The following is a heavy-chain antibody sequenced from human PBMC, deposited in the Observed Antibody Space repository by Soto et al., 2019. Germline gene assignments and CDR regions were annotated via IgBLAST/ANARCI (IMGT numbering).Heavy chain of an antibody. J-gene: IGHJ4*02. CDR1: GGSISSYY. D-gene: IGHD5-12*01. CDR3: ARSSNGMATIGY. Sequence: SETLSLTCTVSGGSISSYYWSWIRQPPGKGLEWIGYIYYSGSTNYNPSLKSQVTISVDTSKNQFSLKLSSVTAADTAVYYCARSSNGMATIGYWGQGTLVTVSS. V-gene: IGHV4-59*01. CDR2: IYYSGST.